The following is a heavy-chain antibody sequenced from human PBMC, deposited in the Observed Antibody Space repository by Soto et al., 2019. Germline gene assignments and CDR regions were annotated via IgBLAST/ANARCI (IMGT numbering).Heavy chain of an antibody. CDR3: ATGFCGGDCFRFDY. CDR1: GYTLTELS. J-gene: IGHJ4*02. V-gene: IGHV1-24*01. Sequence: ASVKVSCKXSGYTLTELSMHWVRQAPGKGLEWMGYFDPEDGETTYAQKFLGRVTMTKDTSTDTAYMELSSLRSEDTAVYYCATGFCGGDCFRFDYWGQGTLVTVSS. CDR2: FDPEDGET. D-gene: IGHD2-21*02.